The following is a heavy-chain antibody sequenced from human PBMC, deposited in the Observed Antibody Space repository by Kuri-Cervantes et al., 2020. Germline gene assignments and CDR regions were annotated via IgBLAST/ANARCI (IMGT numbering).Heavy chain of an antibody. CDR3: ASSRGATQYYYYYYGMDV. Sequence: ASVKVSCKASGYTFTYYGISWVRQAPGQGLEWMGWISAYNGNTNYAQKLQGRVTMTTDTSTSTAYMELRSLRSDDTAVYYCASSRGATQYYYYYYGMDVWGQGTTVTVSS. J-gene: IGHJ6*02. D-gene: IGHD1-26*01. CDR1: GYTFTYYG. V-gene: IGHV1-18*01. CDR2: ISAYNGNT.